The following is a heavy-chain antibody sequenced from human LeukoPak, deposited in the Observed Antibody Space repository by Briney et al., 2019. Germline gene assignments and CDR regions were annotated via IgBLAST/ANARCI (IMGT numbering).Heavy chain of an antibody. CDR1: GFTFIRYW. CDR3: AREVGATDV. J-gene: IGHJ6*04. D-gene: IGHD1-26*01. V-gene: IGHV3-7*01. Sequence: PGGSLRLSRAASGFTFIRYWMSWVRQAPGKGLEWVANIKQDESAKYYVDSVKGRFTISRDNAKNSLYLQMNSLRAEDTAVYYCAREVGATDVWGKGTTVTVSS. CDR2: IKQDESAK.